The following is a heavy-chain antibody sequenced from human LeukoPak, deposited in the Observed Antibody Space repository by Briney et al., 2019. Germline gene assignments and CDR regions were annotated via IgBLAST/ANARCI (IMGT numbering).Heavy chain of an antibody. CDR2: ISAYNGNT. D-gene: IGHD6-6*01. CDR1: GYTFTSYG. CDR3: ARVHRRAYSSSSQGFDP. V-gene: IGHV1-18*01. Sequence: ASVKVSCKASGYTFTSYGISWVRQAPGQGLEWMGWISAYNGNTNYAQKLQGRVTMTTDTSTSTAYMELRSLRSDDTAVYYCARVHRRAYSSSSQGFDPWGQGTLDTVSS. J-gene: IGHJ5*02.